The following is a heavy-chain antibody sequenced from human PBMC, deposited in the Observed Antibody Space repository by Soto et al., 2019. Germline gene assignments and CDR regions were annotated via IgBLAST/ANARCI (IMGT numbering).Heavy chain of an antibody. Sequence: EVQLVESGGGLVKPGGSLRLSCAASGFTFSSYSMNWVRQAPGKGLEWVSSISSSSSYIYYADSVKGRFTISRDNAKNSLYLQMNSLRAEDTAVYYCARAYYDFWSGYYEWGESPYYYYGMDVWGQGTTVTVSS. V-gene: IGHV3-21*01. J-gene: IGHJ6*02. CDR1: GFTFSSYS. CDR2: ISSSSSYI. CDR3: ARAYYDFWSGYYEWGESPYYYYGMDV. D-gene: IGHD3-3*01.